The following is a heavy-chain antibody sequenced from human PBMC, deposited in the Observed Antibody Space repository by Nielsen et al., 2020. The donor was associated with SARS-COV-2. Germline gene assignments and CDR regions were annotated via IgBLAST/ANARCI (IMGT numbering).Heavy chain of an antibody. D-gene: IGHD4-11*01. CDR1: GGFIGTYY. CDR2: VYFSGTS. V-gene: IGHV4-59*08. J-gene: IGHJ3*01. Sequence: SETLSLTCSVSGGFIGTYYWSWIRRPPGKGLEWIGYVYFSGTSNYNPSLKSRVSMSADTSRNTFSLHLTSVTAADTAIYYCARQGSNYIVSEDPFDVWGPGTTVIVSP. CDR3: ARQGSNYIVSEDPFDV.